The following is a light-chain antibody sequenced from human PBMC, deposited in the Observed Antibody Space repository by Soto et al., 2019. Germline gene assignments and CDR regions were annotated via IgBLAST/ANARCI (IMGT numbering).Light chain of an antibody. CDR2: DAS. CDR3: QQRSTWPRT. Sequence: EIVLTQSPATLSLSPGERATLSCRASQSVSIYLAWYKQKPGKAPRLLIYDASKRATGIQARFSGSGSGTNFTLTFSSLEPEDFALYYCQQRSTWPRTFGKGTRWISN. CDR1: QSVSIY. J-gene: IGKJ1*01. V-gene: IGKV3-11*01.